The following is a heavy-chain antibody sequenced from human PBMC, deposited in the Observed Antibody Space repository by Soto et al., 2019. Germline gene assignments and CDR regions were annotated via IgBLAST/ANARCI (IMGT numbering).Heavy chain of an antibody. CDR2: TYSGGST. Sequence: GGSLRLSCAASGFTVRSTYMSWVRQAPGKGLEWVSVTYSGGSTYYADSVKGRFTISRDNSKNTLYLQMNSLRAEDTAVYYCARGYDFWSGYYYPYGMDVWGQGTTVTVSS. V-gene: IGHV3-53*01. D-gene: IGHD3-3*01. J-gene: IGHJ6*02. CDR3: ARGYDFWSGYYYPYGMDV. CDR1: GFTVRSTY.